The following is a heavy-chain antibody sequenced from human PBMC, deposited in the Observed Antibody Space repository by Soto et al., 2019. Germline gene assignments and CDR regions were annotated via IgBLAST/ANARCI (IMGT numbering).Heavy chain of an antibody. CDR3: ARRTFRDPPGDYFDY. Sequence: SETLSLSCTVSGGSISTYYWSWVRQPPGKGLEWIGYIYYTGDTNYNPSLKSRVTISVDTSKTQFSLKLSSVTAADTAVYYCARRTFRDPPGDYFDYWGQGRLVTVSS. V-gene: IGHV4-59*08. CDR1: GGSISTYY. CDR2: IYYTGDT. J-gene: IGHJ4*02. D-gene: IGHD4-17*01.